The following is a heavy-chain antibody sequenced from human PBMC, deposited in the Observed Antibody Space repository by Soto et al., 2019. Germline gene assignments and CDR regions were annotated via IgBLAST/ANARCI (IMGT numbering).Heavy chain of an antibody. CDR3: ARHGRYYDIGDLTDY. D-gene: IGHD3-22*01. CDR1: GGSISSDGYY. V-gene: IGHV4-39*01. J-gene: IGHJ4*02. Sequence: SETLSLTCTVSGGSISSDGYYWGWIRQSPEKGLEWIASISYSGSTYYNPTLKSRVTISVDTSKNQFSLKLSSMTAADTAVYYCARHGRYYDIGDLTDYWGQGSMVTVSS. CDR2: ISYSGST.